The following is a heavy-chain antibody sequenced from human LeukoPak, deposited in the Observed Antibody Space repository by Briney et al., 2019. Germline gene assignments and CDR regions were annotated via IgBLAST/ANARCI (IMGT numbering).Heavy chain of an antibody. CDR2: INSDGSST. J-gene: IGHJ4*02. CDR1: GFTFSSYA. V-gene: IGHV3-74*01. Sequence: PGGSLRLSCAASGFTFSSYAMSWVRQAPGKGLEWVSRINSDGSSTSYADSVKGRFTISRDNAKNTLYLQMNSLRAEDTAAYYCARAVQLGSFDYWGQGTLVTVSS. D-gene: IGHD1-1*01. CDR3: ARAVQLGSFDY.